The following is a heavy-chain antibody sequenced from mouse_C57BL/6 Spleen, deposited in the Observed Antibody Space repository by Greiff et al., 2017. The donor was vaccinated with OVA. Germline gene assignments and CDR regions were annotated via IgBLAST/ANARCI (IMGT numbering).Heavy chain of an antibody. D-gene: IGHD2-1*01. Sequence: QVQLKESGPGLVAPSQSLSITCTVSGFSLTSYGVHWVRQPPGKGLEWLVVIWSDGSTIYNSALIPRLSICKDNAKSQVFLKMNSLQTDDTAMYYCARDNGNYAAGFAYWGQGTLVTVSA. J-gene: IGHJ3*01. CDR1: GFSLTSYG. CDR2: IWSDGST. CDR3: ARDNGNYAAGFAY. V-gene: IGHV2-6*03.